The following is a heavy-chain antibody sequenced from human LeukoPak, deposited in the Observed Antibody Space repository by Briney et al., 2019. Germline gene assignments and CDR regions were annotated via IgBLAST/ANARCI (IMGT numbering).Heavy chain of an antibody. J-gene: IGHJ4*02. CDR3: ARGRGYSYGYGY. V-gene: IGHV4-31*03. CDR2: IYYSGST. D-gene: IGHD5-18*01. Sequence: SETLSLTCTVSGGSISSGGYYWSWIRQHPGKGLEWIGYIYYSGSTYYNPSLKSRVTISVDTSKNQFTLKLSSVTAADTAVYYCARGRGYSYGYGYWGQGTLVTVSS. CDR1: GGSISSGGYY.